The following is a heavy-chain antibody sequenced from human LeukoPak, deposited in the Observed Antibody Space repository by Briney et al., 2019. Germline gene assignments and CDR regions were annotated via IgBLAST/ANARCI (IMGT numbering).Heavy chain of an antibody. J-gene: IGHJ4*02. CDR3: ARDRPYAATGDLDY. D-gene: IGHD1-1*01. CDR1: GFSVSRNY. CDR2: IYNDGST. V-gene: IGHV3-53*01. Sequence: PGGSLRLSCVTSGFSVSRNYMNWVRQAPGKGREWVSVIYNDGSTYYGDSVKGRFTISRDTSKNTLYLQMNSLRAEDTAVYYCARDRPYAATGDLDYWGQGTLVTVSP.